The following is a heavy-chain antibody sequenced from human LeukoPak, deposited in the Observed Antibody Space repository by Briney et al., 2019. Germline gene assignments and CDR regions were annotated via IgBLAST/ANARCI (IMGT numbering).Heavy chain of an antibody. V-gene: IGHV4-59*01. CDR1: GGSISSYY. CDR2: IYYSGST. CDR3: ARVLAYGDYSNWFDP. J-gene: IGHJ5*02. Sequence: ASETLSLTCTVSGGSISSYYWSWIRQPPGKGLEWIGYIYYSGSTNYNPSLKSRVTISVDTSKNQLSLKLSSVTAADTAVYYCARVLAYGDYSNWFDPWGQGTLVTVSS. D-gene: IGHD4-17*01.